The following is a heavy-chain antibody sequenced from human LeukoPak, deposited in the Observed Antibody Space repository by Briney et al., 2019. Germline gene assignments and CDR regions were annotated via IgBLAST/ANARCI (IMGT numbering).Heavy chain of an antibody. V-gene: IGHV1-2*02. CDR2: INPNSGGT. J-gene: IGHJ4*02. D-gene: IGHD1-26*01. CDR1: GYTFTGYY. CDR3: ARVVGAISESDY. Sequence: ASVKVSCKASGYTFTGYYMHWVRQAPGQGLEWMGWINPNSGGTNYAQKFQGRVTMTRDTSISTAYMELSRLRSDDTAVYYCARVVGAISESDYWGQGTLVTVSS.